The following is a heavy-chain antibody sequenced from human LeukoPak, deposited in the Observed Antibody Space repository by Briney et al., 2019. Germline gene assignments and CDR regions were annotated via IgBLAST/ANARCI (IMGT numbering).Heavy chain of an antibody. CDR3: ARFYYDSTPSAFDI. CDR1: GYTFTSYD. V-gene: IGHV1-8*01. D-gene: IGHD3-22*01. Sequence: GASVKVSCKASGYTFTSYDTNWVRQATGQGLEWMGRMNPNSGNTGYAQKFQGRVTMTRNTSISTAYMELSSLRSEDTAVYYCARFYYDSTPSAFDIWGQGTMVTVSS. CDR2: MNPNSGNT. J-gene: IGHJ3*02.